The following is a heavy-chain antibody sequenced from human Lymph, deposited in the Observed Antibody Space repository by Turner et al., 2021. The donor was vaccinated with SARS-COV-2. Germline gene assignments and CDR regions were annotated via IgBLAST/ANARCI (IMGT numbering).Heavy chain of an antibody. J-gene: IGHJ6*02. D-gene: IGHD5-18*01. CDR2: IYSGGSA. V-gene: IGHV3-53*04. CDR1: GITVSRNY. Sequence: EVQLVESGGGLVQPGGSLSLSCAASGITVSRNYMSWVRQAPGKGLEGVSVIYSGGSAYYEDSVKGRFTISRHNSKNTLYLKMNSLRAEDTAVYYCARDRDTAGGMDVWGQGTTVTVSS. CDR3: ARDRDTAGGMDV.